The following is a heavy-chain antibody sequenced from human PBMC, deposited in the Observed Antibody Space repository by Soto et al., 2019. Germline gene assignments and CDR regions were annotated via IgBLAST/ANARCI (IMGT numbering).Heavy chain of an antibody. V-gene: IGHV4-31*03. D-gene: IGHD1-26*01. CDR2: IYYSGSA. J-gene: IGHJ1*01. Sequence: QVQLQESGPGLVKPSQTLSLTCTVSGGSISSGGYYWSWIRQHPGKGLEWIGYIYYSGSAYYNPSLKSRVTISVDTSKNQFSLKLSSVTAADTAVYYCARGIVGAAGVYFQHWGQGTLVTVSS. CDR3: ARGIVGAAGVYFQH. CDR1: GGSISSGGYY.